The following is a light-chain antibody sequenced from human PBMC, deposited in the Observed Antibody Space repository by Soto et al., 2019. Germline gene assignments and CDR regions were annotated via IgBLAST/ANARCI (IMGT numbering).Light chain of an antibody. Sequence: QLVLTQPPSASGTPGQRVTISCSGSSSNIGSNYVYWYQQLPGTAPKLLMYKNNQRPSGVPDRFSGSKSGTSASLAISGLRSEDEADYYCGAWDDSLNGPVFGGGTKVTVL. CDR2: KNN. CDR1: SSNIGSNY. J-gene: IGLJ3*02. CDR3: GAWDDSLNGPV. V-gene: IGLV1-47*01.